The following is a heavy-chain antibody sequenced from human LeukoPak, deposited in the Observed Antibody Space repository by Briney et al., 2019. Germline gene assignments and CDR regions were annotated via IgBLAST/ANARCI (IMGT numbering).Heavy chain of an antibody. D-gene: IGHD2-2*01. Sequence: SETLSLTCLVSGGFISSTSYYWGWIRQSPGRGLEWIGSFYYTGSIFDNRSLRSRVTISIDMSKNQFLLKLTSVTAADTAVYYCARGYCSGTNHCYREMATILPDYWGQGSLVTVSS. CDR1: GGFISSTSYY. J-gene: IGHJ4*02. CDR3: ARGYCSGTNHCYREMATILPDY. CDR2: FYYTGSI. V-gene: IGHV4-39*07.